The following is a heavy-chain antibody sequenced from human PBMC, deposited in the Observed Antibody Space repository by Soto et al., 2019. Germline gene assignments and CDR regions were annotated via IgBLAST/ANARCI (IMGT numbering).Heavy chain of an antibody. Sequence: WTWIRHRPGEGLEWFGYINHRGSLYYNPSLKSRVSMSVDTSKNQFSLNLSSVTAADTAVYYCARELPQRQGRNMDVWGQGTTVTVSS. CDR3: ARELPQRQGRNMDV. D-gene: IGHD1-1*01. J-gene: IGHJ6*02. CDR2: INHRGSL. V-gene: IGHV4-31*02.